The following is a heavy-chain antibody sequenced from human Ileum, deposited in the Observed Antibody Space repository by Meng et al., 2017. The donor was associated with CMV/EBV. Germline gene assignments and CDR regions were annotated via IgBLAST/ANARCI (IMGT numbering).Heavy chain of an antibody. Sequence: HVQRDASGPSLPRPSETLSLTCTVPGGSLRSYYWTWIRQPAGKGLEWIGRIHPTGTTDDNPSLRSRVSMSLDKSKNQFSLKLTSVTAADTAVYYCARAAARGVPVDLWGQGTLVTVSS. CDR1: GGSLRSYY. V-gene: IGHV4-4*07. D-gene: IGHD3-10*01. J-gene: IGHJ5*02. CDR3: ARAAARGVPVDL. CDR2: IHPTGTT.